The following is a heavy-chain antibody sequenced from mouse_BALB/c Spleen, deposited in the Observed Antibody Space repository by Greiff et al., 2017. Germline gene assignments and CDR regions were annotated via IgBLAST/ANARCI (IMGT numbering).Heavy chain of an antibody. D-gene: IGHD2-4*01. CDR3: ATSTDYHFDY. CDR1: GFTFSSYA. J-gene: IGHJ2*01. V-gene: IGHV5-9-3*01. CDR2: ISSGGSYT. Sequence: EVKVEESGGGLVKPGGSLKLSCAASGFTFSSYAMSWVRQTPEKRLEWVATISSGGSYTYYPDSVKGRFTISRDNAKNTLYLQMSSLRSEDTAMYYCATSTDYHFDYWGQGTTLTVSS.